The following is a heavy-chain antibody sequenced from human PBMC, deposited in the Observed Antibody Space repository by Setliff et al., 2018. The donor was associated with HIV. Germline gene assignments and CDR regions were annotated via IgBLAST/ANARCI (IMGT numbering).Heavy chain of an antibody. Sequence: SETLSLTCSVSGDSISSGAYYWSWIRQHPVKGLEWIGYIFSSGITYYSPSLHSRVTISLDTSKNQFSLNLTSITAADTAVDYCTKDTGGGRFPMDVWGKGTTVTVSS. D-gene: IGHD3-3*01. CDR1: GDSISSGAYY. J-gene: IGHJ6*03. CDR3: TKDTGGGRFPMDV. V-gene: IGHV4-31*03. CDR2: IFSSGIT.